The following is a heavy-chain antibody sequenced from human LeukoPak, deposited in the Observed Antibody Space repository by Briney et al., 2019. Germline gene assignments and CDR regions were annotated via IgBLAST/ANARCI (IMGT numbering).Heavy chain of an antibody. D-gene: IGHD1-14*01. CDR2: ISSSSSYI. J-gene: IGHJ3*02. CDR1: GFTFSSYS. CDR3: ANHRPGDAFDI. V-gene: IGHV3-21*01. Sequence: PGGSLRLSCAASGFTFSSYSMNWVRQAPGKGLEWVSSISSSSSYIYYADSVKGRFTISGDNAKNSLYLRMNSLRAEDTAVYYCANHRPGDAFDIWGQGTMVTVSS.